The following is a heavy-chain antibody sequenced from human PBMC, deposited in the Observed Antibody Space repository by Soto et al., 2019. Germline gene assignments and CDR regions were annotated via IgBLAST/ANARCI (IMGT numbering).Heavy chain of an antibody. CDR1: GDTLSNYA. D-gene: IGHD2-21*02. CDR2: IIPILAIL. J-gene: IGHJ4*02. V-gene: IGHV1-69*13. CDR3: ASRVYGGNSWFFDF. Sequence: SVKVSCKASGDTLSNYAISWVRQAPGQGLEWMGGIIPILAILKYAQRFQGRVTITADESTGTANMELSSLRSGDTAIYYCASRVYGGNSWFFDFWGQGTLVTVAS.